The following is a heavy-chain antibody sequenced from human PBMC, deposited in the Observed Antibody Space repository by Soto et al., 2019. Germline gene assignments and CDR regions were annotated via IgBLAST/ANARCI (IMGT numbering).Heavy chain of an antibody. J-gene: IGHJ6*02. CDR1: GYSFTSYW. CDR3: ARFGVHTPTTVVTGTYGMDV. D-gene: IGHD4-17*01. V-gene: IGHV5-51*03. CDR2: IYPGDSDT. Sequence: EVQLVQFGEEVKKPGESLKISCKGSGYSFTSYWIGWVRQMPGKGLEWMGIIYPGDSDTRYSPSFQGQVTISADKSISTAYLQWSSLKASDTAMYYCARFGVHTPTTVVTGTYGMDVWGQGTTVTVSS.